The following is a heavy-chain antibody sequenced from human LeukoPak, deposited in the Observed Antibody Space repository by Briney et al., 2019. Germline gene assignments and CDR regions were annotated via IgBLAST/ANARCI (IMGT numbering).Heavy chain of an antibody. CDR2: INPNSGGT. D-gene: IGHD2-21*02. CDR3: ARDSLRAPENKTWAGRVTENWFDP. Sequence: ASVKVSCKASGYTFTSYYMHWVRQAPGQGLEWMGWINPNSGGTNYAQKFQGRVTMTRDTSISTAYMELSRLRSDDTAVYYCARDSLRAPENKTWAGRVTENWFDPWGQGTLVTVSS. J-gene: IGHJ5*02. CDR1: GYTFTSYY. V-gene: IGHV1-2*02.